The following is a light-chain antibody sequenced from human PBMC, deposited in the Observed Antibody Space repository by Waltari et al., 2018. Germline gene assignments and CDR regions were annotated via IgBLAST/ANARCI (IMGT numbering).Light chain of an antibody. CDR1: QNVNNN. CDR2: DAS. J-gene: IGKJ2*01. Sequence: EKVMTQSPATLSVSPGERATLSCRASQNVNNNLAWYRQKPGQAPRLLIYDASTRATDIPARFSGGGCGTEFTLSISSLQSEDFAVYYCQQYDNWPLTFGQGTKLEIK. V-gene: IGKV3-15*01. CDR3: QQYDNWPLT.